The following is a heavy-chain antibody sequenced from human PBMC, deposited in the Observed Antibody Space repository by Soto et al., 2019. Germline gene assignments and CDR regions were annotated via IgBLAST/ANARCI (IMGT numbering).Heavy chain of an antibody. J-gene: IGHJ6*03. V-gene: IGHV3-33*01. CDR1: GFTFSSYG. Sequence: GGSLRLSCAASGFTFSSYGMHWVRQAPGKGLEWVAVIWYDGSNKYYADSVKGRFTISRDNSKNTMYLQMNSLRAEDTAVYYCARRGGYYGSGSYYYYYYYMDVWGKGTTVTVSS. D-gene: IGHD3-10*01. CDR3: ARRGGYYGSGSYYYYYYYMDV. CDR2: IWYDGSNK.